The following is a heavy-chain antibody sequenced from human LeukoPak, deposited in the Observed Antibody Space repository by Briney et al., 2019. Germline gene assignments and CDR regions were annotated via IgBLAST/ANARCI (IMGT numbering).Heavy chain of an antibody. V-gene: IGHV1-2*02. CDR1: GYTFTGYY. D-gene: IGHD3-3*01. CDR3: TRGTPRITMFGVGAPTTRTIDY. J-gene: IGHJ4*02. Sequence: GASGKVSCKASGYTFTGYYMHWVRQAPGQGHERMGGINPNSGGTNYAQKFQGRVTMTRDTSISTAYMELSMLSSDDTAVYYCTRGTPRITMFGVGAPTTRTIDYWCQGKLVTVSS. CDR2: INPNSGGT.